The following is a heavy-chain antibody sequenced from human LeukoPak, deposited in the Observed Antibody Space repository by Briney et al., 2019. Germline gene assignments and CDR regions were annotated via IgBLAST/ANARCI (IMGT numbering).Heavy chain of an antibody. CDR1: GFTFSSYS. D-gene: IGHD2-2*01. Sequence: PGGSLRLSCEASGFTFSSYSMNWVRQAPGKGLEWVSSISSSSSYIYYADSVKGRFPISRDNAKNSLYLQMNSLRAEDTAVYYCARDRDCSSTSCYRGAFDIWGQGTMVTVSS. CDR3: ARDRDCSSTSCYRGAFDI. J-gene: IGHJ3*02. CDR2: ISSSSSYI. V-gene: IGHV3-21*01.